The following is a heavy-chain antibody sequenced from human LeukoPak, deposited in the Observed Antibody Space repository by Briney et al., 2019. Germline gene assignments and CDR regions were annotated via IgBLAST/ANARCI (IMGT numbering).Heavy chain of an antibody. CDR2: INTDNGNT. V-gene: IGHV1-3*04. D-gene: IGHD3-16*01. CDR1: GYSFSNYP. J-gene: IGHJ4*02. CDR3: ARDLVSIIFTYGGASGCGY. Sequence: ASVKVSCKASGYSFSNYPIHWVRQAPGQGLEWMGLINTDNGNTKSSQQFQGRVTITRDTSASTAYMELSSLRSEDTAVYYCARDLVSIIFTYGGASGCGYWGQGTLVTVSS.